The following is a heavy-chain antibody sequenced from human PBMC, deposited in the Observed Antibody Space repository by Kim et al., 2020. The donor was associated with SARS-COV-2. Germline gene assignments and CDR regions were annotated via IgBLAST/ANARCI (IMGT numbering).Heavy chain of an antibody. CDR3: ARHSGGSGWYWFDP. J-gene: IGHJ5*02. D-gene: IGHD6-19*01. Sequence: SETLSLTCAVYGGSFSGYYWSWIRQPPGKGLEWIGEINHSGSTNYNPSLKSRVTISVDTSKNQFSLKLSSVTAADTAVYYCARHSGGSGWYWFDPWGQGTLVTVSS. CDR1: GGSFSGYY. V-gene: IGHV4-34*01. CDR2: INHSGST.